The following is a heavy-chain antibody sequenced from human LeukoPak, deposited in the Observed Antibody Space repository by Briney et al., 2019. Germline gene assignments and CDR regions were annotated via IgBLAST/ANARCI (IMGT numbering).Heavy chain of an antibody. CDR3: ARGEGVYDILTGYLGY. D-gene: IGHD3-9*01. V-gene: IGHV1-2*02. CDR1: GYTFTGYY. Sequence: ASVKVSCTAYGYTFTGYYMHWVRQAPGQGLEWMGWINPNSGGTNYAQKFQGRVTMTRDTSISTAYMELSRLRSDDTAVYYCARGEGVYDILTGYLGYWGQGTLVTVSS. J-gene: IGHJ4*02. CDR2: INPNSGGT.